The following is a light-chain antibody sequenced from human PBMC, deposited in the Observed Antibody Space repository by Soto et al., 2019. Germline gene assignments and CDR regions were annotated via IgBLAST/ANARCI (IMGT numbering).Light chain of an antibody. V-gene: IGLV3-21*02. CDR1: NIGSKS. CDR3: QVWDSSSAVV. Sequence: SYELTQPPSVSVAPGQTARLTCGGTNIGSKSVHWYQQKPGQAPVLVVYDDSDRPSGIPERFSGSNSGNTATLTISRVEAGDEADYYCQVWDSSSAVVFGGGTQLTVL. J-gene: IGLJ2*01. CDR2: DDS.